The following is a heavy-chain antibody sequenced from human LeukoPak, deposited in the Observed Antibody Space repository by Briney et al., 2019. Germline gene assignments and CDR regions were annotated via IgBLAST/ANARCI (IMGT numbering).Heavy chain of an antibody. J-gene: IGHJ3*02. Sequence: GASVKVSCKASGYTFSGYYMHWVRQAPGQGLEWMGGIIPIFGTANYAQKFQGRVTITTDESTSTAYMELSSLRSEDTAVYYCARSYDFWSGYYRAFDIWGQGTMVTVSS. V-gene: IGHV1-69*05. CDR1: GYTFSGYY. CDR2: IIPIFGTA. CDR3: ARSYDFWSGYYRAFDI. D-gene: IGHD3-3*01.